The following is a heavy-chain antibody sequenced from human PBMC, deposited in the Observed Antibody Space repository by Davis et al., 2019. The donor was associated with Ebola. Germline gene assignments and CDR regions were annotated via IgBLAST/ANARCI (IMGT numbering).Heavy chain of an antibody. CDR3: AKSLRYYGGWFDP. J-gene: IGHJ5*02. D-gene: IGHD3-10*01. V-gene: IGHV3-23*01. Sequence: GESLKISCAASGFTFSSYAMSWVRQAPGKGLEWVSAISGSGGSTYYADSVKGRFTISRDNSKNTLYLQMNSLRAEDTAVYYCAKSLRYYGGWFDPWGQGTLVTVSS. CDR2: ISGSGGST. CDR1: GFTFSSYA.